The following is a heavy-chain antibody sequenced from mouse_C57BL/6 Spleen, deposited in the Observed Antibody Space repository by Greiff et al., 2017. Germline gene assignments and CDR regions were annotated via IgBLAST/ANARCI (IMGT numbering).Heavy chain of an antibody. CDR1: GFTFSDYG. J-gene: IGHJ2*01. D-gene: IGHD1-1*01. Sequence: EVHLVESGGGLVKPGGSLKLSCAASGFTFSDYGMHWVRQAPEKGLEWVAYISSGSSTIYYADTVKGRFTISRDNAKNTLFLQMTSLRSEDTAMYYCAGDYYGGYFDYWGQGTTLTVSS. CDR3: AGDYYGGYFDY. V-gene: IGHV5-17*01. CDR2: ISSGSSTI.